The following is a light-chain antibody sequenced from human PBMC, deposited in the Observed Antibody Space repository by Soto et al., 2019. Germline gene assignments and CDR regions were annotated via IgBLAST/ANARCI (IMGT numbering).Light chain of an antibody. CDR3: QQVNSYPRT. Sequence: DIQLTQSPPFLSASVGDTVTITCRASLGISNYLAWYQQKPGKAPKLLIHAASTLQSGVPSRFSGSGSGTEFTLTISSLQPEDFATYYCQQVNSYPRTFGQGTKVVIK. CDR1: LGISNY. J-gene: IGKJ1*01. CDR2: AAS. V-gene: IGKV1-9*01.